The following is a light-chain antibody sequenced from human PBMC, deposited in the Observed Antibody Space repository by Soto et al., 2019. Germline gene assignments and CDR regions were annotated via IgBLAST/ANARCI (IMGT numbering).Light chain of an antibody. CDR1: SSDVGGYNF. CDR2: EVS. CDR3: SSYAGNNIYV. Sequence: QSALTQPPSASGSPGQSVTISCTGTSSDVGGYNFVSWYQQHPGKAPKLMICEVSKRPSGVPDRFSGSKSGNTASLTVSGFQAEDEADYYCSSYAGNNIYVFGTGTKLTVL. V-gene: IGLV2-8*01. J-gene: IGLJ1*01.